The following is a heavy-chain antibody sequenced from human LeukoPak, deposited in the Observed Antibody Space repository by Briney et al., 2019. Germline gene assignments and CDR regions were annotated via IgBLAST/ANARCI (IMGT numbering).Heavy chain of an antibody. CDR3: ARPQLRYCSSTSCYTLDY. CDR1: GDTFTGYY. V-gene: IGHV1-2*02. D-gene: IGHD2-2*02. CDR2: INPKSGGT. Sequence: ASVKVSCEASGDTFTGYYMHCVPQTPGQRLGWMGWINPKSGGTNYTQSFQGRVTTTSETSFRTAYMELSWLRSDDTAVYYCARPQLRYCSSTSCYTLDYWGQGTLVTVSS. J-gene: IGHJ4*02.